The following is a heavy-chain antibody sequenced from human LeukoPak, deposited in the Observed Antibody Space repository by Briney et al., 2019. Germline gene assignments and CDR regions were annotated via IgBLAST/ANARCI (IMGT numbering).Heavy chain of an antibody. CDR1: GGSISGYY. V-gene: IGHV4-59*08. Sequence: SETLSLTCTVSGGSISGYYWSWIRQSPGKALEWIGYIYYSGGTSYSPSLKSRITISLDTSQNQFSLTLGSVTAADTAIYYCARLGSYDTIGYFFKQWGQGMLVTVSP. J-gene: IGHJ4*02. CDR3: ARLGSYDTIGYFFKQ. D-gene: IGHD3-22*01. CDR2: IYYSGGT.